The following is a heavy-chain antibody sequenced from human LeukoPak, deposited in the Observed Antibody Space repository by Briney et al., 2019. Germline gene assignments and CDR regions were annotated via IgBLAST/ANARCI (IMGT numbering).Heavy chain of an antibody. D-gene: IGHD6-19*01. CDR3: ARDRTRTGYSSGWYHDY. V-gene: IGHV1-2*02. CDR1: GYTFTGYY. CDR2: INPNSGGT. J-gene: IGHJ4*02. Sequence: ASVKVSCKAFGYTFTGYYMHWVRQAPGQGLEWMGWINPNSGGTNYAQKFQGRVTMTRDTSTSTAYMELSRLRSDDTAVYYCARDRTRTGYSSGWYHDYWGQGTLVTVSS.